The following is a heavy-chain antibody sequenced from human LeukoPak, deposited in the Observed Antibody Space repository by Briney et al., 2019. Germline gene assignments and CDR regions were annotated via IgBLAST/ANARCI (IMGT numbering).Heavy chain of an antibody. D-gene: IGHD3-22*01. J-gene: IGHJ4*02. CDR3: SRGYYDSSGPFDY. CDR2: INHSGST. Sequence: SETLSLTCAVYGGSFSGYYWSWIRQPPGKGLEWIGEINHSGSTNYNPSLKSRVTISVDTSKNQFSLKLSSVTAADTAVYYCSRGYYDSSGPFDYWGQGTLVTVSS. CDR1: GGSFSGYY. V-gene: IGHV4-34*01.